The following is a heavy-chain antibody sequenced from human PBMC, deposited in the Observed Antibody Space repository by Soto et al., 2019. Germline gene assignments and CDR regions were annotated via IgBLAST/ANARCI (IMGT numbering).Heavy chain of an antibody. D-gene: IGHD6-13*01. CDR3: AYSSTPFDY. CDR1: GFAFSSYW. J-gene: IGHJ4*02. Sequence: GGSLRLSCAGSGFAFSSYWMSWVRQAPGNGLEWVANINPDGSQKWYVDSVKGRFTISRDNAKNTLYLQMDSLRAEDTAVYYCAYSSTPFDYWGQGTLVTVSS. V-gene: IGHV3-7*03. CDR2: INPDGSQK.